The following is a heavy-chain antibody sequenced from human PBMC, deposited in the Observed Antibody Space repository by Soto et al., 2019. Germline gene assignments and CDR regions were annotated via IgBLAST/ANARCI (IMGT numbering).Heavy chain of an antibody. CDR1: GYTFKSYG. V-gene: IGHV1-18*01. Sequence: ASVKVSCKASGYTFKSYGISWVRQAPGQGLEWMGWISAYNGNTNYAQKLQGRATMTTDTSTSTAYMELRSLRSDDTAVYYCARDLKYSSSRYMGSYYYGMDVWGQGTTVTVSS. D-gene: IGHD6-13*01. CDR3: ARDLKYSSSRYMGSYYYGMDV. J-gene: IGHJ6*02. CDR2: ISAYNGNT.